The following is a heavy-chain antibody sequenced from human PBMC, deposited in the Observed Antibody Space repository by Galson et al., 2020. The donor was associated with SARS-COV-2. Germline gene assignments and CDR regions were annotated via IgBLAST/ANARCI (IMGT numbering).Heavy chain of an antibody. Sequence: SGPTLVKPTETLTLTCTISGFSLSTSGMCVSWIRQPPGKALEWLARIDCDDDKYYNTSLKTRLTISKDSSKNQVVLTMTNMDPFDTATYYCARVRRGSGASAGGYYFYMDVWGKGTTVTVSS. V-gene: IGHV2-70*11. CDR3: ARVRRGSGASAGGYYFYMDV. CDR1: GFSLSTSGMC. CDR2: IDCDDDK. J-gene: IGHJ6*03. D-gene: IGHD3-10*01.